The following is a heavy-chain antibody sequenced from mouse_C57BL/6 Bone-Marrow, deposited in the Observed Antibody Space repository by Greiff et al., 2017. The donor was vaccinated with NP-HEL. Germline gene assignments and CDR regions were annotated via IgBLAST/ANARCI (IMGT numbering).Heavy chain of an antibody. CDR2: IDPENGDT. CDR3: TTWRNTGDY. Sequence: EVQLQQSGAELVRPGASVKLSCTASGFNIKDDYMHWVKQRPEQGLEWIGWIDPENGDTEYASKFQGTATITADTSSNTAYLQLSSLTSEDTAVYYCTTWRNTGDYWGQGTTLTVSS. V-gene: IGHV14-4*01. D-gene: IGHD5-2*01. CDR1: GFNIKDDY. J-gene: IGHJ2*01.